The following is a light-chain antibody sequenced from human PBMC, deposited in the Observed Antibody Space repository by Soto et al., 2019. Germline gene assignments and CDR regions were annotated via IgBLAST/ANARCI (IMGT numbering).Light chain of an antibody. Sequence: DIQMTQSPSSLSASVGDRVTISCRTSQTLNNNLNWYQQRPGKAPNLLIYSSSSLLSGARPRLSGSGSGTDFSLTISSLQTEDFATYYGHQTYITPITFGQGARLYI. CDR3: HQTYITPIT. V-gene: IGKV1-39*01. J-gene: IGKJ5*01. CDR1: QTLNNN. CDR2: SSS.